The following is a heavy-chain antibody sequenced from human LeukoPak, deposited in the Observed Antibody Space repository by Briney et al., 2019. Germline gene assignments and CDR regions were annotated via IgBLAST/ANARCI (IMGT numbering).Heavy chain of an antibody. D-gene: IGHD6-13*01. CDR3: AKDPPPIAAAGTGNFDY. CDR1: GFTFSSYG. J-gene: IGHJ4*02. Sequence: PGGSLRLSCAASGFTFSSYGMHWVRQAPGKGLEWVTFIRYDGSNKYYADSVKGRFTISRDNSKNTLYLQMNSLRAEDTAVYYCAKDPPPIAAAGTGNFDYWGQGTLVTVSS. CDR2: IRYDGSNK. V-gene: IGHV3-30*02.